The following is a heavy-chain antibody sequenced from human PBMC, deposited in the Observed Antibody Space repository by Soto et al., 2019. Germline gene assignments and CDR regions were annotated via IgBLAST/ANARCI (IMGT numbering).Heavy chain of an antibody. J-gene: IGHJ4*02. CDR2: ILNDGSNK. CDR1: GFTFNNYA. V-gene: IGHV3-30-3*01. Sequence: TGGSLRLSCAASGFTFNNYAMHWVRQAPGRGLEWVALILNDGSNKYYADSVKGRFTISRDNSNNTLYLQMSSLRAEDTAVYYCARSYSGSYYTSMAYWGQGTLVT. D-gene: IGHD1-26*01. CDR3: ARSYSGSYYTSMAY.